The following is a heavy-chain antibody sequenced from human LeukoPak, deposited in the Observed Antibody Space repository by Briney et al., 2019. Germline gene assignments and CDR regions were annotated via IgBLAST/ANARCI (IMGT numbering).Heavy chain of an antibody. D-gene: IGHD4-23*01. CDR1: GGTFSSYA. V-gene: IGHV1-69*06. CDR3: ARASGGNSASYNY. CDR2: IIPIFGTA. Sequence: SVKVSCKASGGTFSSYAISWVRQAPGQGLEWMGGIIPIFGTANYAQKFQGRVTITADKSTSTAYMELSSLRSEDTAVYYCARASGGNSASYNYWGQGTLVTVSS. J-gene: IGHJ4*02.